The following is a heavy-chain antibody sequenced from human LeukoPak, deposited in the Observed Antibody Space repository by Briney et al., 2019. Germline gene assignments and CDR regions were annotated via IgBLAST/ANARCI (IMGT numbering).Heavy chain of an antibody. CDR2: INPSGGST. V-gene: IGHV1-46*01. D-gene: IGHD3-22*01. CDR1: GYTFTSYY. Sequence: ASVKVSCKASGYTFTSYYMHWVRQAPGQGLEWMGIINPSGGSTSYAQKFQGRVTMTRDMSTSTVYMELSSLRSEDTAVYYCARVRNYYYDSSGGAFDIWGQGTMVTVSS. CDR3: ARVRNYYYDSSGGAFDI. J-gene: IGHJ3*02.